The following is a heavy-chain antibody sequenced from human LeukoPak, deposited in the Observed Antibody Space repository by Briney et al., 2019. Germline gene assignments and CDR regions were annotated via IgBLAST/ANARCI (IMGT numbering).Heavy chain of an antibody. V-gene: IGHV3-23*01. CDR3: ARADYYDSSGYNDY. D-gene: IGHD3-22*01. CDR2: ISGSGGST. Sequence: GGSLRLSCAASGFTFSSYAMSWVRQAPGKGLEWVSAISGSGGSTYYADSVKGRFTISRDNSKNTLYLQMNSLRAEDTAVYYCARADYYDSSGYNDYWGQGTLVTVSS. J-gene: IGHJ4*02. CDR1: GFTFSSYA.